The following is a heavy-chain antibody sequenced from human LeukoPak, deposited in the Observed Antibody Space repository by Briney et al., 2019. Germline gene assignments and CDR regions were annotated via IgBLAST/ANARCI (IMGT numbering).Heavy chain of an antibody. J-gene: IGHJ4*02. CDR3: ARGGGYASPIGY. D-gene: IGHD5-12*01. CDR1: GGSISTYY. V-gene: IGHV4-59*01. CDR2: IYHSGST. Sequence: SETLSLTCTLSGGSISTYYWSRILQPPGKGLEWIGYIYHSGSTNYNPSLKSRVTISVDTSKNQFSLKLSSVTAADTAVYYCARGGGYASPIGYWGQGALVTVSS.